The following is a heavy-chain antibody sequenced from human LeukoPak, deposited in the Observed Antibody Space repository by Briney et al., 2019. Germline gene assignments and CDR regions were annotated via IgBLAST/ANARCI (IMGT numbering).Heavy chain of an antibody. J-gene: IGHJ4*02. Sequence: QTGGSLRLSCAASGFSVSSHYMSWVRQAPGKGLEWVAVVSFDGSNEYYADSVEDRFTISRDNSKNTLYLQVNSLRGEDTAVYYCGGDSGDSSNYRRDSGWSFLDYWGQGTLVTVSS. V-gene: IGHV3-30*03. CDR2: VSFDGSNE. D-gene: IGHD4-17*01. CDR3: GGDSGDSSNYRRDSGWSFLDY. CDR1: GFSVSSHY.